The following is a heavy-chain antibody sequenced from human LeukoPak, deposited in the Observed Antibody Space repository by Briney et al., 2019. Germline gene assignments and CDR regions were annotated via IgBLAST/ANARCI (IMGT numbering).Heavy chain of an antibody. Sequence: SETLSLTCIVSRDSIRSHYWSWIRQPPEKGLEWIGNIYNSGSTKYNPSLKTRVTISLDTSNNQFSLKLNPVTAAGTAVYYCARQTYDGYFDYWGQGTLITVSS. J-gene: IGHJ4*02. CDR2: IYNSGST. D-gene: IGHD3-3*01. CDR1: RDSIRSHY. CDR3: ARQTYDGYFDY. V-gene: IGHV4-59*08.